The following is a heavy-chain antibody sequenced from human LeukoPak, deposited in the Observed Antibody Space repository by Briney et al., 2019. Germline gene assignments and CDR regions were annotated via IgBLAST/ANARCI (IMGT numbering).Heavy chain of an antibody. J-gene: IGHJ3*02. V-gene: IGHV4-59*01. Sequence: SETLSLTCTVSGASISGYYWSWLRQPPGKGLEYIGYTHYSGATNYNPSLKSRVTISLDTSGNQFSLKLSSVTAADTAVYYCASGYCGGACQLGGVDMWGQGTMVTVSS. CDR3: ASGYCGGACQLGGVDM. D-gene: IGHD2-21*02. CDR1: GASISGYY. CDR2: THYSGAT.